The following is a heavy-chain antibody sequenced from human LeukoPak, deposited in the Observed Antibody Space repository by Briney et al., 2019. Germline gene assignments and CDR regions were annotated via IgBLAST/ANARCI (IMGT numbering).Heavy chain of an antibody. Sequence: GGSLRLSCAASGFTFSSYSMNWVRQAPGKGLEWVSSISSSSSTIYYADSVKGRFTISRDNAKNSLYLQMNSLRAEDTAVYYCARDKWAYYDFWSGYPTHAFDIWGQGTMVTVSS. CDR1: GFTFSSYS. J-gene: IGHJ3*02. D-gene: IGHD3-3*01. CDR3: ARDKWAYYDFWSGYPTHAFDI. V-gene: IGHV3-48*01. CDR2: ISSSSSTI.